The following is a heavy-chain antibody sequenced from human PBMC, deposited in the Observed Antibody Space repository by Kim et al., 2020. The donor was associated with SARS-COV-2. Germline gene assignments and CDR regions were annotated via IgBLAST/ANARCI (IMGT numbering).Heavy chain of an antibody. V-gene: IGHV3-30*04. CDR2: ISYDGSNK. CDR1: GFTFSSYA. Sequence: GGSLRLSCAASGFTFSSYAMHWVRQAPGKGLEWVAVISYDGSNKYYADSVKGRFTISRDNSKNTLYLQMNSLRAEDTSVYYCARTPRKTDPAFDYWGQGT. CDR3: ARTPRKTDPAFDY. J-gene: IGHJ4*02.